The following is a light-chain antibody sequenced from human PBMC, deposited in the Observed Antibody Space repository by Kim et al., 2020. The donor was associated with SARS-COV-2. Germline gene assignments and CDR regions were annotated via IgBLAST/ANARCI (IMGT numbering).Light chain of an antibody. V-gene: IGKV3-20*01. CDR3: QQYGSSPRT. Sequence: SPGEGATPSCRASQSVSSSYLAWFQQKPGQAPRLLIYGASSRATGIPDRFSGSGSGTDFTLTISRLVPEDFAVYYCQQYGSSPRTFGQGTKVDIK. CDR1: QSVSSSY. CDR2: GAS. J-gene: IGKJ1*01.